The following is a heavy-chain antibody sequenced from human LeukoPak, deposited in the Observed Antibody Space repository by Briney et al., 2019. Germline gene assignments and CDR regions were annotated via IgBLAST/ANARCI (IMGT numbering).Heavy chain of an antibody. Sequence: GGSLRLSCAASGFTFSSYGMHWVRQAPGKGLEWVAVIWYDGSNKYYADSVKGRFTISRDNSKNTLYLQMNSLGAEDTAVYYCARDSSPGIAVAGTGGSWGQGTLVTVSS. CDR2: IWYDGSNK. J-gene: IGHJ4*02. CDR3: ARDSSPGIAVAGTGGS. CDR1: GFTFSSYG. V-gene: IGHV3-33*01. D-gene: IGHD6-19*01.